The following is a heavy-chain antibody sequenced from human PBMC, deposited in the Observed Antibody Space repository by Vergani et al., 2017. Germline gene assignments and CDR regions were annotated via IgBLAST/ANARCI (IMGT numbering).Heavy chain of an antibody. Sequence: EVQLVESGGGLVQPGRSLRLSCAASGFTFDDYDMHWVRQAPGKGLEWVSGINWNSDSIAYADSVKGRFTISRDNAKNSLYLQMNSLRAEDTALYYCVKDIAASGSYWYFDLWGRGTLVTDSS. CDR3: VKDIAASGSYWYFDL. J-gene: IGHJ2*01. CDR1: GFTFDDYD. CDR2: INWNSDSI. V-gene: IGHV3-9*01. D-gene: IGHD6-13*01.